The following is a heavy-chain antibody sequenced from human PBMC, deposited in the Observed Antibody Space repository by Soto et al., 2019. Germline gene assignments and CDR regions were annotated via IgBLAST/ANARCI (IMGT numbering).Heavy chain of an antibody. Sequence: QLQLQESGPGLVKPSETLSLTCTVSGGSISSSSYYWGWIRQPPGKGLEWIGSIYYSGSTYYNPSLKSRVTISVDTSKNQFSLKLSAVTAADTAVYYCARARATPLGPYSSGWDVRVYNWFAPWGQGTLVTVSS. V-gene: IGHV4-39*01. CDR2: IYYSGST. CDR3: ARARATPLGPYSSGWDVRVYNWFAP. D-gene: IGHD6-19*01. J-gene: IGHJ5*02. CDR1: GGSISSSSYY.